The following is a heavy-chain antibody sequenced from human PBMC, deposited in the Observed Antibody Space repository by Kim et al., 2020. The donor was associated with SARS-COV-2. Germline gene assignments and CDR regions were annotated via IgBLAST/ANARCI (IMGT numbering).Heavy chain of an antibody. Sequence: YAGAGRGRVTISRDNSKNTLYLQMNSLRAEDTAVYYCAKSVLQYYYGMDVWGQGTTVTVSS. J-gene: IGHJ6*02. V-gene: IGHV3-23*01. CDR3: AKSVLQYYYGMDV. D-gene: IGHD3-10*02.